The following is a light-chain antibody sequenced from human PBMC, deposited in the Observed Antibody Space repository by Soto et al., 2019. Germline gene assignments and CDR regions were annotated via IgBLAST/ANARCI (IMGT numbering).Light chain of an antibody. J-gene: IGLJ1*01. CDR3: SSYTSSSTLV. CDR2: DVS. V-gene: IGLV2-14*03. CDR1: SSDVGGYDY. Sequence: QSVLTQPASVSGSPGQSITISCTGTSSDVGGYDYVSWYQQHPGKAPKLTIYDVSDRPSGFSNRFSGSKSGNTASLTISGLQAEDEADYYCSSYTSSSTLVFGTGTKLTVL.